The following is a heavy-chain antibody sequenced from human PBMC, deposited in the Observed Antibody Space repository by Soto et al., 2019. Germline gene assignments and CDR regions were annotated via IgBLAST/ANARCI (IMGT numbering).Heavy chain of an antibody. J-gene: IGHJ6*02. CDR2: ISAYNGNT. Sequence: QVQLVQSGAEVKKPGASVKVSCKASGYTFTSYGISWVRQAPGQGLEWMGWISAYNGNTNYAQKLQGRVTMTTDTSTSTAYMGVRGLRSDDTAVYYCARLIYDILTGYYYYGMDVWGQGTTVIVSS. CDR1: GYTFTSYG. CDR3: ARLIYDILTGYYYYGMDV. D-gene: IGHD3-9*01. V-gene: IGHV1-18*01.